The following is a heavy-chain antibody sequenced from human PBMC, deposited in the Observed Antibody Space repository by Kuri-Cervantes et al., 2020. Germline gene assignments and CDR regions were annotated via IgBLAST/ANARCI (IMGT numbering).Heavy chain of an antibody. D-gene: IGHD6-19*01. Sequence: SETLSLTCAVSGGSISSGGYSWSWIRQPPGKGLEWIGYIYHSGSTYYNPSLKSRVTISVDRSKNQFSLKLSSVTAADTAAYYCAREVAVAGTGWFDPWGQGTLVTLSS. V-gene: IGHV4-30-2*01. CDR2: IYHSGST. J-gene: IGHJ5*02. CDR1: GGSISSGGYS. CDR3: AREVAVAGTGWFDP.